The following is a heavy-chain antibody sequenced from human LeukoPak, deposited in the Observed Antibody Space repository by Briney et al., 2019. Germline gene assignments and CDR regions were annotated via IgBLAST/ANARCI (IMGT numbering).Heavy chain of an antibody. J-gene: IGHJ4*02. CDR1: GFTFSGSA. CDR2: IRSTANGYAT. CDR3: ARDTPHYSSGWPNFDY. Sequence: GGSLRLSCAASGFTFSGSALHWVRQASGKGLEWVGRIRSTANGYATAYAASVKGRFTISRDDSKNTAYLQMDRLKTEDTAVYYCARDTPHYSSGWPNFDYWGQGTLVTVSS. D-gene: IGHD6-19*01. V-gene: IGHV3-73*01.